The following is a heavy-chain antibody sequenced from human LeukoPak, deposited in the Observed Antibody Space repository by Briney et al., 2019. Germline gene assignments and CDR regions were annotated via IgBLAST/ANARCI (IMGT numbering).Heavy chain of an antibody. CDR1: GGSISSYY. CDR3: ARDIVATITRGVGAFDI. V-gene: IGHV4-59*01. D-gene: IGHD5-12*01. Sequence: SETLSLTCTVSGGSISSYYWSWIRQPPGKGLEWIGYIYYSGSTNYNPSLKSRVTISVYTSKNQFSLKLSSVTAANTAVYYCARDIVATITRGVGAFDIWGQGTMVTVSS. CDR2: IYYSGST. J-gene: IGHJ3*02.